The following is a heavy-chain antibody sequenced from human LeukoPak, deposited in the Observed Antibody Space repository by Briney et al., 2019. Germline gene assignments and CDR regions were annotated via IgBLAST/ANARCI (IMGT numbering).Heavy chain of an antibody. CDR1: GYTFTSYY. CDR2: INPSGGST. D-gene: IGHD1-26*01. CDR3: ARSYSGSYFSSGYFDY. J-gene: IGHJ4*02. Sequence: EASVKVSCKASGYTFTSYYMHWVRQAPGQGLEWMGIINPSGGSTSYAQKFQGRVTMTRDMSTSTVYMELSSLRSEDTAVYYCARSYSGSYFSSGYFDYWGQGTPVTVSS. V-gene: IGHV1-46*01.